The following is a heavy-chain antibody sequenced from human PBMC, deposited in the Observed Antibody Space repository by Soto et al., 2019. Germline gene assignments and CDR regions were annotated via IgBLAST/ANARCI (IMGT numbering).Heavy chain of an antibody. CDR2: LSVGGDRT. J-gene: IGHJ5*02. D-gene: IGHD2-21*01. CDR3: AKWDCYGDA. CDR1: GFTFSTNS. V-gene: IGHV3-23*01. Sequence: EVQVLESGGGLVQPGGSLRLSCAAFGFTFSTNSMAWVRQTPGKGLEWVSGLSVGGDRTFYSESVKGRFTISRDTSKNVVYLQMNSRRADGTSVYFWAKWDCYGDAWGQGTLVTVSS.